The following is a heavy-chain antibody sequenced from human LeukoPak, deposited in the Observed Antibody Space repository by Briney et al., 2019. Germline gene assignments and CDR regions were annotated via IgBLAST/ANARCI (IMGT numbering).Heavy chain of an antibody. V-gene: IGHV4-4*07. J-gene: IGHJ5*02. CDR1: GGSMGSYY. D-gene: IGHD5-12*01. CDR2: IYSAGTT. CDR3: ARDKAWLNP. Sequence: SETLSLTCTVSGGSMGSYYWAWIRQPAGKGLEWIGRIYSAGTTTYNPALKSRVTMSIDMSKNQFSLTLRSMTAADTAVYYCARDKAWLNPWGQGTLVTVSS.